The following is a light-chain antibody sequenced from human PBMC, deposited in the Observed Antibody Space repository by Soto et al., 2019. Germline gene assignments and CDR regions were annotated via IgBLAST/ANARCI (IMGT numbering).Light chain of an antibody. CDR1: QTVSNK. J-gene: IGKJ5*01. Sequence: EIVLTQSPATVSSSPGERATLSCRASQTVSNKLAWYQHKPGQAPRLLIYDTSNRATGIPARFSGSGSGTDFTLAIRRLEPEDFAVYYCQQRANWRITFGQGTLLEIK. CDR2: DTS. CDR3: QQRANWRIT. V-gene: IGKV3-11*01.